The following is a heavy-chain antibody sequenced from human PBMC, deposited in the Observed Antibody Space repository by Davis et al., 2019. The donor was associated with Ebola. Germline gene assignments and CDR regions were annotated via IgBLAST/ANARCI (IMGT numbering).Heavy chain of an antibody. V-gene: IGHV5-51*01. CDR1: GYSFTSYW. J-gene: IGHJ3*02. CDR3: ARFPILYWPNDAFDI. D-gene: IGHD2-8*02. CDR2: IYPGDSDT. Sequence: PGGSLRLSCKGSGYSFTSYWIGWVRQMPGKGLEWMGIIYPGDSDTRYSPSFQGQVTISADKSISTAYLQWSSLKASDTAMYYCARFPILYWPNDAFDIWGQGTMVTVSS.